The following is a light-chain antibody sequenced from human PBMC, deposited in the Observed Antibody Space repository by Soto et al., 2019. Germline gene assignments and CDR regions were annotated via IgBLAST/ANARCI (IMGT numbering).Light chain of an antibody. CDR2: EVR. Sequence: QSALTQPASVSGSPGQSITISCTGTSSDVGGYNHVSWYQQHPGKAPKLIIYEVRNRPSGVSNRLSGSKSGNTASLTISGLQADDEADYYCCSYTSSSIRVFGGGTKV. V-gene: IGLV2-14*01. J-gene: IGLJ3*02. CDR1: SSDVGGYNH. CDR3: CSYTSSSIRV.